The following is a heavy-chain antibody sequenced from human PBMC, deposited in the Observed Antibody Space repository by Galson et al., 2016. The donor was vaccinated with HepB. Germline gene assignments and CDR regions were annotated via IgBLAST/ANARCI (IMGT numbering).Heavy chain of an antibody. CDR1: GYTFTSYG. CDR2: IILSDGTT. J-gene: IGHJ4*02. Sequence: SVKVSCKASGYTFTSYGISWVRQAPGQGLEWMGRIILSDGTTIHAQKFQGRVTMTRDMSTSAVFLELSSLGSDDTALYYCARDNGHHSFDYWGQGTLVTVSS. D-gene: IGHD2-8*01. CDR3: ARDNGHHSFDY. V-gene: IGHV1-46*01.